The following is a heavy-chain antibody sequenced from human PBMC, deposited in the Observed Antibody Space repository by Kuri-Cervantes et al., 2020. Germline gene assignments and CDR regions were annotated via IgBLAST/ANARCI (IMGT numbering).Heavy chain of an antibody. Sequence: GSLRLSCAVSGYSISSGYYWGWIRQPPGKGLEWIGSIYYSGSTYYNPSLKSRVTISVDTSKNQFSLKLSSVTAADTAVYYCARPCMTVLAGEDAFDIWGQGTMVTVSS. V-gene: IGHV4-38-2*01. D-gene: IGHD2-21*02. CDR3: ARPCMTVLAGEDAFDI. J-gene: IGHJ3*02. CDR1: GYSISSGYY. CDR2: IYYSGST.